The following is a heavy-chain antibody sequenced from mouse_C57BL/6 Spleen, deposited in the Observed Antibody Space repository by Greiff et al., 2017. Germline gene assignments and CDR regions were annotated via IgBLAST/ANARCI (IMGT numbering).Heavy chain of an antibody. CDR1: GFNIKNTY. Sequence: EVQLQQSVAELVRPGASVKLSCTASGFNIKNTYMHWVKQRPDQGLEWIGRIDPANGNTKYAPKFQGKATITADTSSNTAYLQLSSLTSEDTAIYYCATNDGYYYLENAMDYWGQGTSVTVSS. J-gene: IGHJ4*01. D-gene: IGHD2-3*01. CDR2: IDPANGNT. V-gene: IGHV14-3*01. CDR3: ATNDGYYYLENAMDY.